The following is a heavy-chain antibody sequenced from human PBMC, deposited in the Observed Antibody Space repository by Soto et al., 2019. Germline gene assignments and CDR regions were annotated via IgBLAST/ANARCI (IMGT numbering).Heavy chain of an antibody. CDR1: GYSFTTYG. J-gene: IGHJ4*02. V-gene: IGHV1-18*01. Sequence: QIQLVQSGTEVKRSGASVKVSCKTSGYSFTTYGLSWVRQAPGRGLEWVGWISGYNGNTNYAQKFQGTVILTTDTPTTTGYMEIKSLSSDDTAVYYCVRRTYYYHSSGPAPFEYWGQGTQVTVSS. CDR3: VRRTYYYHSSGPAPFEY. D-gene: IGHD3-22*01. CDR2: ISGYNGNT.